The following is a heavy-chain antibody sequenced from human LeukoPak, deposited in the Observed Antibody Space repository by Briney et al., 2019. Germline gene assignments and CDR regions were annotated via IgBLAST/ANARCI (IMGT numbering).Heavy chain of an antibody. Sequence: PSETLSLTWTVSGGSISSSSYYWGWIRQPPGKGLEWIGSIYYSGSTYYNPSLKSRVTISVATSQTQFSLRLSSVTAADTAVYSCASRDDFWSRPIDYWAPGTLVNVSS. CDR2: IYYSGST. D-gene: IGHD3-3*01. CDR3: ASRDDFWSRPIDY. CDR1: GGSISSSSYY. V-gene: IGHV4-39*01. J-gene: IGHJ4*02.